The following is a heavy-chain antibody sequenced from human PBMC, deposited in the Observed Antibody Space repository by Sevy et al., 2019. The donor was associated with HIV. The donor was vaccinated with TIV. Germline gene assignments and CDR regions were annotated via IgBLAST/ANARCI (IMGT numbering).Heavy chain of an antibody. J-gene: IGHJ4*02. CDR2: IYHSGST. Sequence: SETLSLTCTVSGGSISSYYWNWIRQSPGKGLEWIGYIYHSGSTNYNPSLTSRVTISLDTSKNQFSLKLSSVTAADTAVYYCARDRTRGGFDSWGQGTLVTVSS. CDR3: ARDRTRGGFDS. V-gene: IGHV4-59*01. CDR1: GGSISSYY. D-gene: IGHD2-15*01.